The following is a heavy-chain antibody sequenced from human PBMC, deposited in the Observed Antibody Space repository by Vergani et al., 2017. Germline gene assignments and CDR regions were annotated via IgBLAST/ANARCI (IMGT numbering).Heavy chain of an antibody. CDR2: ISSSSSYI. CDR1: GFTSSSYS. D-gene: IGHD6-13*01. J-gene: IGHJ4*02. Sequence: EVQLVESGGGLVKPGGSLRLSCAASGFTSSSYSMNWVRQAPGKGLEWVSSISSSSSYIYYADSGKGRFTISRDNAKNSLYLQMNSLRAEDTAVYYCARSIAAANLFDYWGQGTLVTVSS. V-gene: IGHV3-21*01. CDR3: ARSIAAANLFDY.